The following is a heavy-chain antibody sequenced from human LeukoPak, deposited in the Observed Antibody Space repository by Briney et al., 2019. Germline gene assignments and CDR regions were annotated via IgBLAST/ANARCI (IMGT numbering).Heavy chain of an antibody. CDR2: FYYSGST. J-gene: IGHJ4*02. CDR3: ARAEGLNYGFDY. Sequence: SETLSLTCTVSGGSISSYYWSWIRQPPGKGLEWIGYFYYSGSTNYNPSLKSRVTISVDTSKNQFSLKLSSVTAADTAVYYCARAEGLNYGFDYWGQGTLVTVSS. CDR1: GGSISSYY. D-gene: IGHD4-17*01. V-gene: IGHV4-59*08.